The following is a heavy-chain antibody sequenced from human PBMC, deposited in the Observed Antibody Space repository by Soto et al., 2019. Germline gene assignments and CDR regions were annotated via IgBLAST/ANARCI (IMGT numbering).Heavy chain of an antibody. D-gene: IGHD2-2*02. V-gene: IGHV1-69*13. J-gene: IGHJ5*02. CDR2: IIPIFGTA. CDR1: GGTFSSYA. Sequence: GASVKVSCKASGGTFSSYAISWVRQAPGQGLEWMGGIIPIFGTANYAQKFQGRVTITADESTSTAYMELSSLRSEDTAVYYCARDIYCIITICYKSRSWTVPRGQGTLVT. CDR3: ARDIYCIITICYKSRSWTVP.